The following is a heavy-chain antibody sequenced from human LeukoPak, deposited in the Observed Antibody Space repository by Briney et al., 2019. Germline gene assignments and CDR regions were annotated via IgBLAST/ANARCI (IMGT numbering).Heavy chain of an antibody. CDR1: GGSISSSSYY. J-gene: IGHJ4*02. Sequence: PSETLSLTCTVSGGSISSSSYYWGWIRQPPGKGLEWIGSIYYSGSTYYNPSLKSRVTISVDTSKNQFSLKLSSVTAADTAVYYCARLVGGWYHRPYYFDYWGRGTLVTVSS. CDR2: IYYSGST. D-gene: IGHD6-19*01. V-gene: IGHV4-39*01. CDR3: ARLVGGWYHRPYYFDY.